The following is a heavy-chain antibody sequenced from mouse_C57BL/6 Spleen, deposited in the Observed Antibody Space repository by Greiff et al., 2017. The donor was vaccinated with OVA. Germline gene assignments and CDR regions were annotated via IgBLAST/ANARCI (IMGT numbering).Heavy chain of an antibody. CDR2: INYDGSST. V-gene: IGHV5-16*01. CDR3: ARDQDYYGSSYGAMDY. J-gene: IGHJ4*01. Sequence: DVKLVESEGGLVQPGSSMKLSCTASGFTFSDYYMAWVRQVPEKGLEWVANINYDGSSTYYLDSLKSRFIISRDNAKNILYLQMSSLKSEDTATYYCARDQDYYGSSYGAMDYWGQGTSVTVSS. D-gene: IGHD1-1*01. CDR1: GFTFSDYY.